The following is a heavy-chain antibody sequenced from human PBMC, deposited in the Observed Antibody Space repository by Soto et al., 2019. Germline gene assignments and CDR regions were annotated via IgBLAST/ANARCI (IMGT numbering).Heavy chain of an antibody. CDR3: ARDSYSSSWYEFDP. CDR2: IYYSGST. Sequence: LSLTCTVSGGSISSGGYYWSWIRQHPGKGLEWIGYIYYSGSTYYNPSLKSRVTISVDTSKNQFSLKLSSVTAADTAVYYCARDSYSSSWYEFDPWGQGTLVTVSS. CDR1: GGSISSGGYY. D-gene: IGHD6-13*01. J-gene: IGHJ5*02. V-gene: IGHV4-31*03.